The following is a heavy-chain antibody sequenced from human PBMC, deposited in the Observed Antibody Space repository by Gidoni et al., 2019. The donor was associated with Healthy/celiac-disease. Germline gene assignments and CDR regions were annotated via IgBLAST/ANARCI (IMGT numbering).Heavy chain of an antibody. D-gene: IGHD6-13*01. CDR3: AKESQGYSSSRGFDP. CDR1: GFTFSSYG. J-gene: IGHJ5*02. Sequence: QVQLVESGGGVVQPGRSLRLSCAASGFTFSSYGMHWVRQAQGKGLEWVAVISYDGSNKYYADSVKGRFTISRDNSKNTLYLQMNSLRAEDTAVYYCAKESQGYSSSRGFDPWGQGTLVTVSS. CDR2: ISYDGSNK. V-gene: IGHV3-30*18.